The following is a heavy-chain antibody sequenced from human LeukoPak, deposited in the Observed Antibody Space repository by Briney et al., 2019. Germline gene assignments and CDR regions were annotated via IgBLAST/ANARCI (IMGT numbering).Heavy chain of an antibody. J-gene: IGHJ3*02. V-gene: IGHV4-30-4*01. CDR1: GGSISSCDYY. CDR3: ARERVGYDILTGYYKDAFDI. D-gene: IGHD3-9*01. Sequence: SETLSLTCTVSGGSISSCDYYWSWIRQPPGKGLEWIGYIYYSGSTYYNPSLKSRVTISVDTSKNQFSLKLSSVTAADTAVYYCARERVGYDILTGYYKDAFDIWGQGTMVTVSS. CDR2: IYYSGST.